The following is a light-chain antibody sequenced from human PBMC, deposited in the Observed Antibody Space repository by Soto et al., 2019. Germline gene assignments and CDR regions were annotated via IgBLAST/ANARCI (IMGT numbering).Light chain of an antibody. Sequence: IHLTQSPSSLSASVGDRVTVTCRASQSISSWLAWYQQKPGKAPKLLIYAASTLQTGVPSRFTGSGSGTDFTLTIISLQPEDYATYFCQQSYSMPYAFGPGTKVDI. CDR3: QQSYSMPYA. V-gene: IGKV1-39*01. CDR1: QSISSW. CDR2: AAS. J-gene: IGKJ2*01.